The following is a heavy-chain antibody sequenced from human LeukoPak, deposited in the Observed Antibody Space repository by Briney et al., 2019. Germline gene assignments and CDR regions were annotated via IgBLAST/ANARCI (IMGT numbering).Heavy chain of an antibody. J-gene: IGHJ6*02. CDR3: ARDGLQYGMDV. CDR2: IKQDGSEK. Sequence: GGSLRLSCAASGFAFSNAYMNWVRQAPGKGLEWVANIKQDGSEKYYVDSVKDRFTISRDNVKRSLFLQMNSLRAEDTAVYYCARDGLQYGMDVWGQGTTVTVSS. D-gene: IGHD3/OR15-3a*01. V-gene: IGHV3-7*01. CDR1: GFAFSNAY.